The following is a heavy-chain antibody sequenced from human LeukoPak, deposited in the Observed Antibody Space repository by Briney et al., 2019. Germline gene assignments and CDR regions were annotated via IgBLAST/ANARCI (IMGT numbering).Heavy chain of an antibody. CDR2: ISPSDGNT. J-gene: IGHJ4*02. Sequence: GGSLRLSCAASRFTFSKYAMSWVRQAPGKGLEWVSAISPSDGNTFYSASVKGRFTISRDNSRNTLSLQMNSLRAEDTALYYCAKDSSVPYGITDWGQGTLVTVSS. V-gene: IGHV3-23*01. CDR3: AKDSSVPYGITD. CDR1: RFTFSKYA. D-gene: IGHD1/OR15-1a*01.